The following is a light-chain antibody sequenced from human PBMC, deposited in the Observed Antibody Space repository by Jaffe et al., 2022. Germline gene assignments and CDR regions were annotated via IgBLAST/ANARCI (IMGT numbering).Light chain of an antibody. Sequence: EIVLTQSPATLSLSPGERATLSCRASQSVSSYLAWYQQKPGQAPRLLIYDASNRATGIPARFSGSGSGTDFTLTISSLEPEDFAVYYCQQRSNWPVYTFGQGTKLEIK. CDR2: DAS. V-gene: IGKV3-11*01. J-gene: IGKJ2*01. CDR3: QQRSNWPVYT. CDR1: QSVSSY.